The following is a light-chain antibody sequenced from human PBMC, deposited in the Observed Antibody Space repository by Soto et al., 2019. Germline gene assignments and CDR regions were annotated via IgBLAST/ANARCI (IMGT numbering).Light chain of an antibody. V-gene: IGLV1-44*01. CDR2: AND. CDR1: TPTIGSSA. CDR3: AAWDGSLNRYV. Sequence: SVLTQPPPTSGAPRQRVTISFFGNTPTIGSSAVNWYQQLPGTAPQLLIYANDQRPSGVPARFSGSKSGTSASLAISGLQSEDEADYYSAAWDGSLNRYVFAAGTKVTVL. J-gene: IGLJ1*01.